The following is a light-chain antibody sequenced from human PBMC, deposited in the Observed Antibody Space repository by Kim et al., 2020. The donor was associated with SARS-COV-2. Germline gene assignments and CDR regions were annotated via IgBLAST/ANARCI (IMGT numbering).Light chain of an antibody. CDR2: DAS. Sequence: DIQMTQSPSSLSASVGDRVTITCQASQDISNYLNWYQQKPGKAPKLLIYDASNLETGVPSRFSGSGSGTDFTFTISSLQPEDIATYYCQQYDNLPITFCQATRLEIK. CDR1: QDISNY. V-gene: IGKV1-33*01. CDR3: QQYDNLPIT. J-gene: IGKJ5*01.